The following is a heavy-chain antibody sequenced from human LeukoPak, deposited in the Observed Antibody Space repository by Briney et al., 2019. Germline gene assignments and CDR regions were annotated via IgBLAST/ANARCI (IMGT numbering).Heavy chain of an antibody. CDR3: ARLKGVVAAHYYYGMDV. Sequence: ASVKVSCKASGYTFTGYYMHWVRQAPGQGLEWMGWTNPNSGGTNYAQKFQGRVTMTRDTSISTAYMELSRLRSDDTAVYYCARLKGVVAAHYYYGMDVWGQGTTVTVSS. CDR1: GYTFTGYY. V-gene: IGHV1-2*02. J-gene: IGHJ6*02. CDR2: TNPNSGGT. D-gene: IGHD2-15*01.